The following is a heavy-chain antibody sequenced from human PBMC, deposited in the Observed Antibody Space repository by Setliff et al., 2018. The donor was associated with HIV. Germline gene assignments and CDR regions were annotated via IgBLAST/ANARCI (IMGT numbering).Heavy chain of an antibody. CDR1: GLTFTNYA. CDR3: ARAWAMQQLVPAY. Sequence: GGSMRLSCAVSGLTFTNYAMHWVRQAPGKGLESVSFISYDGGSKYYADSVKGRFTISRDNSKNTLYLQMNSLRVEDTAIYYCARAWAMQQLVPAYWGQGTLVTVSS. J-gene: IGHJ4*02. V-gene: IGHV3-30*12. CDR2: ISYDGGSK. D-gene: IGHD6-6*01.